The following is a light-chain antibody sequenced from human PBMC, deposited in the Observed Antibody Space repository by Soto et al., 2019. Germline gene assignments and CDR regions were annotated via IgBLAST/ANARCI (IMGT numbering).Light chain of an antibody. CDR1: ISDVGGYNF. J-gene: IGLJ1*01. Sequence: QSVLTQPASVSGSPGQSITISCTGTISDVGGYNFVSWYQQYPGKAPKLMICDVSNRPPGVSNRFSGSKSGNTASLTISGLQAEDEADYYCSSFTGRNYVFGTGTKVTVL. CDR3: SSFTGRNYV. V-gene: IGLV2-14*03. CDR2: DVS.